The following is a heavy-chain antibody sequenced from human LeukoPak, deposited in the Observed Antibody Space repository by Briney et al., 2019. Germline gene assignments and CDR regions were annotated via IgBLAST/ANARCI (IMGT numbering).Heavy chain of an antibody. D-gene: IGHD5-24*01. CDR1: GGSISSRSYY. V-gene: IGHV4-39*01. Sequence: KASETLSLTCTVSGGSISSRSYYWGWIRQPPGKGLEWIGSIYYSGSTYYNPSLKSRVTISVDTSKNQFSLKLSSVTAADTAVYYCARAGRDGYLYYFDYWGQGTLVTVSS. CDR2: IYYSGST. CDR3: ARAGRDGYLYYFDY. J-gene: IGHJ4*02.